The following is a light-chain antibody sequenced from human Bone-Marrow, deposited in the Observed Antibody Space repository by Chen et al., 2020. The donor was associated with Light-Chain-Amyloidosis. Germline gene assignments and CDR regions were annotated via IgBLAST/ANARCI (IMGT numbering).Light chain of an antibody. CDR3: SSYTITNTLV. J-gene: IGLJ1*01. V-gene: IGLV2-14*01. CDR1: SSDVCGDNH. CDR2: EVT. Sequence: QSALTQPASVSGSPGQSITISCTGTSSDVCGDNHVSWYQQHPDNAPKLMIYEVTTRPSWVPVRFSGSKSDNTASLTISGLQTEDEADYFCSSYTITNTLVFGSGTRVTVL.